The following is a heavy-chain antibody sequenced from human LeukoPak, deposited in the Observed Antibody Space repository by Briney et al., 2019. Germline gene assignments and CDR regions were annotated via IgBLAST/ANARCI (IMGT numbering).Heavy chain of an antibody. V-gene: IGHV1-18*01. Sequence: ASVKVSGKAAGYTVTSYGISWGRQAAGQGGEGRGGISAYNGKTKYAQKIQGRVNITTDTSTRTTYMEVRRMRCADTAVYYYARCPFGCSSSSCSTEFDYWGQGTLVTVSS. CDR2: ISAYNGKT. CDR3: ARCPFGCSSSSCSTEFDY. CDR1: GYTVTSYG. J-gene: IGHJ4*02. D-gene: IGHD2-2*01.